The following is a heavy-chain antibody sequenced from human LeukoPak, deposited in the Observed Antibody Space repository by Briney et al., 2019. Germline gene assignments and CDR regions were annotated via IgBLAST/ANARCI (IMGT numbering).Heavy chain of an antibody. CDR1: GFTFSSYS. Sequence: GGSLRLSCAASGFTFSSYSVNWVRQAPGKGLEWVSSISSSSSYIYYADSVKGRFTISRDNAKNSLYLQMNSLRAEDTAVYYCARDKRFEGDGFDYWGQGTLVTVSS. CDR3: ARDKRFEGDGFDY. J-gene: IGHJ4*02. V-gene: IGHV3-21*01. CDR2: ISSSSSYI. D-gene: IGHD3-3*01.